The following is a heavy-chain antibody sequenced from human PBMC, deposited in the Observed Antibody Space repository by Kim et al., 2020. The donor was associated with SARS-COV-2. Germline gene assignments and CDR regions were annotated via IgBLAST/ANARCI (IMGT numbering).Heavy chain of an antibody. CDR3: ARQPQYYYDSSGPLFDY. D-gene: IGHD3-22*01. Sequence: FQGQVTISADKSISTAYLQWSSLKASDTAMYYCARQPQYYYDSSGPLFDYWGQGTLVTVSS. V-gene: IGHV5-51*01. J-gene: IGHJ4*02.